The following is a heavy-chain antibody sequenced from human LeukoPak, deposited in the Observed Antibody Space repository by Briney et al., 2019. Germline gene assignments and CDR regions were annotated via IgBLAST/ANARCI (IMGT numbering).Heavy chain of an antibody. J-gene: IGHJ6*02. Sequence: QSGGSLRLSCAASGFTLTTYWMHWVRQAPGKGLVWVSHINSDGSITSYADSVKGRFTISRDNAKNTLYLQMNSLRAEDTAVYYCARDAVDTANAVWGQGTTVTVSS. V-gene: IGHV3-74*01. CDR1: GFTLTTYW. CDR2: INSDGSIT. CDR3: ARDAVDTANAV. D-gene: IGHD5-18*01.